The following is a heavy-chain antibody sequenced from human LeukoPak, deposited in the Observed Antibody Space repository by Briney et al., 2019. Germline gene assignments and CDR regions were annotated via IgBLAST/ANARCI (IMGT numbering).Heavy chain of an antibody. Sequence: PGGSLRLSCAASGFTFSSYCMSWVRQAPGKGLEWVANINQDGSEKYYVDSVKGRFTISRDNAKNSLYLQMNSLRAEDTAVYYCARSPGITIFGVVSPFDYWGQGTLVTVS. CDR3: ARSPGITIFGVVSPFDY. CDR1: GFTFSSYC. J-gene: IGHJ4*02. CDR2: INQDGSEK. D-gene: IGHD3-3*01. V-gene: IGHV3-7*01.